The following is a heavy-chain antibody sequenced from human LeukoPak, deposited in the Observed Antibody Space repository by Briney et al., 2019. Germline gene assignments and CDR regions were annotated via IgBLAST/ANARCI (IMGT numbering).Heavy chain of an antibody. J-gene: IGHJ4*02. CDR3: AKMDGYSPGY. V-gene: IGHV3-23*01. CDR1: GFTFGSYA. D-gene: IGHD5-24*01. Sequence: GGSLRLSCAASGFTFGSYAMNWVRQAPGKGLEWVSGISGSGSVTYFADSVKGRFTISRDNSKNTLYLQMNSLRAEDTAVYYCAKMDGYSPGYWGQGTLVTVSS. CDR2: ISGSGSVT.